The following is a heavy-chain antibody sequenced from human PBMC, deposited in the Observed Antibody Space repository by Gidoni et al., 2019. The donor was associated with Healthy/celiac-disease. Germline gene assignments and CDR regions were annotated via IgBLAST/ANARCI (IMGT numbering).Heavy chain of an antibody. CDR1: GYTFTSYY. CDR2: INPSGGST. Sequence: QVQLVQSGAEVKKPGASVKVSCKASGYTFTSYYMHWVRQAPGQGLEWMGIINPSGGSTSYAQKFQGRVTMTRDTSTSTVYMELSSLRSEDTAVYYCARDTLEGDDFWSGYPEFWGQGTLVTVSS. D-gene: IGHD3-3*01. J-gene: IGHJ4*02. V-gene: IGHV1-46*01. CDR3: ARDTLEGDDFWSGYPEF.